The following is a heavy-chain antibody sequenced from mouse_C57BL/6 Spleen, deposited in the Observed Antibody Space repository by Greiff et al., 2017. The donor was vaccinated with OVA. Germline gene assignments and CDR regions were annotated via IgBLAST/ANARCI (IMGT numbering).Heavy chain of an antibody. D-gene: IGHD3-2*02. J-gene: IGHJ4*01. CDR3: VRHQGAY. Sequence: EVQLVESGGGLVQPKGSLKLSCAASGFSFNTYAMNWVRQAPGKGLEWVARIRSKSNNYATYYADSVKDRFTISRYDSESMLYLQMTNVNTADTAMYSCVRHQGAYWGQGTSVTVSS. V-gene: IGHV10-1*01. CDR1: GFSFNTYA. CDR2: IRSKSNNYAT.